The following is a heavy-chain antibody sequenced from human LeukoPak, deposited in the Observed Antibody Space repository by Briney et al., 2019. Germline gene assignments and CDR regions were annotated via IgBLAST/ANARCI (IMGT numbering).Heavy chain of an antibody. CDR2: IHYRGTT. CDR1: GDSISDTSHF. D-gene: IGHD3-22*01. J-gene: IGHJ4*02. V-gene: IGHV4-39*07. Sequence: KSSETLSLTCTVSGDSISDTSHFWDWIRQPPGKGLEWIGNIHYRGTTYYNPSLKSRVTISVDMSKNQFSLSLTSVTAADTAVYYCARETGSGYGVGYWGQGTLVTVSS. CDR3: ARETGSGYGVGY.